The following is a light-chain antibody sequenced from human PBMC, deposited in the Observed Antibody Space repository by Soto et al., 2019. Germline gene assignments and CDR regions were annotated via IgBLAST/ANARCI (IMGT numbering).Light chain of an antibody. Sequence: EIVLTQSPGTLSLSAGGRATLSCRASQSVRSSYLAWYQQKPGQAPRLLIYGASSRATGRPDRFSGSRSGTHFTHTFSRLEPEDFAVYYCQQYGSSPPLTFGPGTKADIK. CDR2: GAS. J-gene: IGKJ3*01. CDR1: QSVRSSY. CDR3: QQYGSSPPLT. V-gene: IGKV3-20*01.